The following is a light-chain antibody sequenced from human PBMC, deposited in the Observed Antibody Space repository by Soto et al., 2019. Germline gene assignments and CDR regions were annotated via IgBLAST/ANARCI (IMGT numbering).Light chain of an antibody. V-gene: IGKV3-15*01. Sequence: EVVMTQSPGTLSVSPGEVATLSCRASQSVSVNLAWYQHRPGQAPRPLIYDASTRAIGVPATLSGRGSETEFTLTISGLQSEDFGFYYCRQYNTWPYTFGRGTKLEI. CDR3: RQYNTWPYT. CDR2: DAS. CDR1: QSVSVN. J-gene: IGKJ2*01.